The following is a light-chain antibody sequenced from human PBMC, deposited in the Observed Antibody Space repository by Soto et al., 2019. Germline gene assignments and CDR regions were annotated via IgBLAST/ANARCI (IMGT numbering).Light chain of an antibody. J-gene: IGLJ1*01. CDR2: HNT. CDR3: QSSPRDSHV. Sequence: QSVLRQPPSVSGAPGQMVTISCTGSSSNIGAGYDVHWYQHLPRTAPKLLTYHNTKRPSRVPDRFSGYKSGSSASLAIIGLQAEDEADYYSQSSPRDSHVFRTGTKSPS. V-gene: IGLV1-40*01. CDR1: SSNIGAGYD.